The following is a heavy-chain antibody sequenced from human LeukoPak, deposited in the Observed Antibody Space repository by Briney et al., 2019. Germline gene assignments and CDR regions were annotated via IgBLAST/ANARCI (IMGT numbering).Heavy chain of an antibody. CDR3: AREKYDSSGRDAFDI. D-gene: IGHD3-22*01. Sequence: GGSQRLSCEASGFIFSFYSMNWVRQAPGKGLEWVSSISSGGTFVHYADSVKGRFTISRDNAKNSLYLQMDSLRAEDTAIYYCAREKYDSSGRDAFDIWGQGTMVIVSS. CDR2: ISSGGTFV. CDR1: GFIFSFYS. V-gene: IGHV3-21*01. J-gene: IGHJ3*02.